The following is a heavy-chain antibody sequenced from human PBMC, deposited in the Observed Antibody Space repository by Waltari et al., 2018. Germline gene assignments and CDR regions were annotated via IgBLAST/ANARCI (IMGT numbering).Heavy chain of an antibody. J-gene: IGHJ4*02. Sequence: QVQLQESGPGLVKPSQTLSLTCTVSGGSISSGGYYWSWIRQHTGKGLEWIGYIYHSGVTYYNPSLKSRVTISVDRAKNQFSLKLSSVTAADTAVYYCARETMITFGGVIVRRHFDYWGQGTLVTVSS. D-gene: IGHD3-16*02. V-gene: IGHV4-31*03. CDR1: GGSISSGGYY. CDR2: IYHSGVT. CDR3: ARETMITFGGVIVRRHFDY.